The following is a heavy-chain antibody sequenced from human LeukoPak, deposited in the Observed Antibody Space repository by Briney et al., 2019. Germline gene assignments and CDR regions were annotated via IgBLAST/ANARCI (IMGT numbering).Heavy chain of an antibody. CDR2: SYYSGST. D-gene: IGHD5-24*01. CDR3: ARHWVEITTPYCFDF. CDR1: GGSISSYY. J-gene: IGHJ4*02. V-gene: IGHV4-59*08. Sequence: PSETLSLTCTVSGGSISSYYWSWIRQPPGKGLEWIGYSYYSGSTTPHPSLKSRVTISLDTSENQFSLKLTSVTAADTAVYYCARHWVEITTPYCFDFWGQGTLVTVSP.